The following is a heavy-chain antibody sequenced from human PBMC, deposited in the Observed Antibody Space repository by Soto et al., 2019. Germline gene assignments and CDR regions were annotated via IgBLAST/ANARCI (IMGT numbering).Heavy chain of an antibody. V-gene: IGHV3-30*18. CDR1: GVTFSSYG. CDR2: ISYDGSDK. Sequence: QVQLVESGGGVVQPGRSLRLSCAASGVTFSSYGMHWVRQAPGKGLEWVAVISYDGSDKYYADSVKGRFTISRDNSKKTLDLQMNGLRAENTAVDECAKCGGDRSYFDYWGQGTLVTVSS. CDR3: AKCGGDRSYFDY. J-gene: IGHJ4*02. D-gene: IGHD2-21*01.